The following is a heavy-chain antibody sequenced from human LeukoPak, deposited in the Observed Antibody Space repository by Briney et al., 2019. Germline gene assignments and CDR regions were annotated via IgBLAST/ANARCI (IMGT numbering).Heavy chain of an antibody. J-gene: IGHJ2*01. V-gene: IGHV3-48*03. Sequence: PGGSLRLSCAASGFTFSSYEMNWVRQAPGKGLEWVSYISTTSGTIYYADSVKGRFTISRDNAKNSLYLQMNSLSVEDTAVYYCARAKGYPPDWYFDLWGRGSLVTVSS. CDR3: ARAKGYPPDWYFDL. D-gene: IGHD3-16*02. CDR1: GFTFSSYE. CDR2: ISTTSGTI.